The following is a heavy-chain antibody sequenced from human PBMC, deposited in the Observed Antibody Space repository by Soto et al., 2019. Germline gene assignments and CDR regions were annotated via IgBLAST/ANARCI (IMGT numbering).Heavy chain of an antibody. CDR3: AKESYFGSTGAYDY. D-gene: IGHD3-10*01. CDR1: KFTFSTYP. CDR2: ISPSGT. Sequence: EVQLLESGGGLVQPGESLRLSCVASKFTFSTYPMSWVRQAPGKGLEWVSGISPSGTYYADSVKSRFTISRDNSQNTLYLQMNSLGAEDTAVYFCAKESYFGSTGAYDYWGQGTLVTVSS. V-gene: IGHV3-23*01. J-gene: IGHJ4*02.